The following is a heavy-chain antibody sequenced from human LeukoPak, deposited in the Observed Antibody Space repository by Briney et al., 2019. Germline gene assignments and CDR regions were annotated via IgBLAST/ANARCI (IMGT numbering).Heavy chain of an antibody. D-gene: IGHD5-18*01. CDR3: ARGYSYGYLYY. CDR2: INHSGST. J-gene: IGHJ4*02. Sequence: SETLSLTCAVYGGSFSGYYWSWIRQPPGKGLEWIGEINHSGSTNYNPSLKSRVTISVDTSKNQFSLKLSSVTAADTAVYYCARGYSYGYLYYWGQGTLVTVSS. V-gene: IGHV4-34*01. CDR1: GGSFSGYY.